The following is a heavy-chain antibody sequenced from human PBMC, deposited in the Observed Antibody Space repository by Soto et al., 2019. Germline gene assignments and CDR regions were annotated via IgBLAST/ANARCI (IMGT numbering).Heavy chain of an antibody. V-gene: IGHV3-30*18. J-gene: IGHJ5*02. CDR3: AKYSHSSSWYRAAWFDP. D-gene: IGHD6-19*01. CDR1: GFTFSNYA. CDR2: ISFDGTHT. Sequence: QVQLVESGGGVVQPGRSLRLSCAASGFTFSNYAMHWVLQAPGKGLEWVAVISFDGTHTYYGDSVKGRFTISRDNSNNTRLLQSNKGSADGTGWYFCAKYSHSSSWYRAAWFDPWGQGTQVTVSS.